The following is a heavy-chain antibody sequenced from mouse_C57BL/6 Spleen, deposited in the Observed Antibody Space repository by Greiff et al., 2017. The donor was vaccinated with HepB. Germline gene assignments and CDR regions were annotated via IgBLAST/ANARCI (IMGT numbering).Heavy chain of an antibody. V-gene: IGHV6-6*01. CDR1: GFTFSDAW. CDR2: IRNKANNHAT. CDR3: TRRVVTPAWFAY. D-gene: IGHD2-2*01. J-gene: IGHJ3*01. Sequence: EVKLMESGGGLVQPGGSMKLSCAASGFTFSDAWMDWVRQSPEKGLEWVAEIRNKANNHATYYAESVKGRFTISRDDSKSSVYLQMNSLRAEDTGIYYCTRRVVTPAWFAYWGQGTLVTVSA.